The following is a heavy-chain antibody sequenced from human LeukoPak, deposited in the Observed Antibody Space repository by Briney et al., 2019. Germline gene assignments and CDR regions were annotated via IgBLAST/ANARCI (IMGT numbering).Heavy chain of an antibody. CDR3: ATPPAMRAPPNYFQH. D-gene: IGHD5-18*01. CDR2: IYSSGNT. V-gene: IGHV3-53*01. Sequence: GGSLRLSCAASGFTVSNNFVGWVRQASGKGLDWVSIIYSSGNTYYADSVKGRFTISRDNSRNTVFLQMSSLRADDTAVYYCATPPAMRAPPNYFQHWGQGTLVTVSS. CDR1: GFTVSNNF. J-gene: IGHJ1*01.